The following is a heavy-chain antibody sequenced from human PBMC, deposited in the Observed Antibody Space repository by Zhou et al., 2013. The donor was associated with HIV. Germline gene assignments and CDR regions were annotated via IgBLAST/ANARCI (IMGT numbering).Heavy chain of an antibody. Sequence: QTHLRQSGPEVKRPGASVRVSCMASTYTFRTYGLAWVRQAPGQGLEWMGWLSAHNGNTNYARKLQGRVSMTTDTSTSTAYMEMRSLRSDDTAVYYCVRDLLNIVMVPAVPFLDYWGEGTLVTVS. J-gene: IGHJ4*02. V-gene: IGHV1-18*01. D-gene: IGHD2-21*02. CDR2: LSAHNGNT. CDR3: VRDLLNIVMVPAVPFLDY. CDR1: TYTFRTYG.